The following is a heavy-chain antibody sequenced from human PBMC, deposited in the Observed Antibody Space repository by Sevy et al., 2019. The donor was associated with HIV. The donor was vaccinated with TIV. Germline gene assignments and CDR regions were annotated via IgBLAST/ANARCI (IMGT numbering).Heavy chain of an antibody. CDR1: GFTFSSYW. Sequence: GGSLRLSCAASGFTFSSYWMHWVRQAPGKGLVWVSRINSDGSSTNYADSVKGRFTISRDNAKNTLYLQMNRLRAEDTAVYYCARGYSGTYYYFDYWGQGTLVTVSS. CDR2: INSDGSST. D-gene: IGHD1-26*01. CDR3: ARGYSGTYYYFDY. V-gene: IGHV3-74*01. J-gene: IGHJ4*02.